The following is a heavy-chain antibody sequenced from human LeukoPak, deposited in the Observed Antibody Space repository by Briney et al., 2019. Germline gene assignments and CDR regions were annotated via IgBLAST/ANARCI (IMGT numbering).Heavy chain of an antibody. CDR3: AAGTMVYGMDV. CDR2: ISAYNGNT. Sequence: ASVKVSCKASGYTFTSYGISWVRQAPGQGLEWMGWISAYNGNTNYAQKLQGRVTMTTDTSTSTAYMELRSLRPDDTAVYYCAAGTMVYGMDVWGQGTTVTVSS. J-gene: IGHJ6*02. V-gene: IGHV1-18*01. D-gene: IGHD3-10*01. CDR1: GYTFTSYG.